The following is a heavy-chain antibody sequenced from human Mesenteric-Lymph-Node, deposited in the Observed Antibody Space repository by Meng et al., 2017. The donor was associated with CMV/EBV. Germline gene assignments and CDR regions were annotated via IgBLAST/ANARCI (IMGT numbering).Heavy chain of an antibody. CDR2: INPGDSDT. D-gene: IGHD3-16*02. J-gene: IGHJ3*02. Sequence: GGSLRLSCKGSGYSFTSYWIAWVRQMPGKGLEWMGIINPGDSDTRYSPSFQGQVTISVDKSISTAYLQWSSLKASDTAMYYCARSLSLAFDIWGQGTMVTV. CDR3: ARSLSLAFDI. V-gene: IGHV5-51*01. CDR1: GYSFTSYW.